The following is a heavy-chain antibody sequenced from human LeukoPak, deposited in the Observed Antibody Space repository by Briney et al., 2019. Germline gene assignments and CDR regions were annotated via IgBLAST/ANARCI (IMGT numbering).Heavy chain of an antibody. V-gene: IGHV1-69*04. CDR2: IIPILGIA. D-gene: IGHD3-10*01. CDR1: GGTFSSYA. Sequence: SVKVSCKASGGTFSSYAISWVRQAPGQGLEWLGRIIPILGIANYAQKFQGRVTITADKSTSTAYMELSSLRSEDTAVYYCARDRRSGPFDYWGQGTLVTVSS. J-gene: IGHJ4*02. CDR3: ARDRRSGPFDY.